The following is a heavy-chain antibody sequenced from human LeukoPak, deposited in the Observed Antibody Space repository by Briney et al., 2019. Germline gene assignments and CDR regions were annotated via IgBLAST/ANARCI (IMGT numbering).Heavy chain of an antibody. CDR3: ARVGSSSAGFDY. V-gene: IGHV4-4*07. Sequence: SETLSLTCTVSGGSISRYSWSWIRQPAGKGLEWIGRIYTSGSTNYNPFLKSRVTISVDKSKNQFSLKLSSVTAADTAVYYCARVGSSSAGFDYWGQGSLVTVSS. J-gene: IGHJ4*02. CDR2: IYTSGST. CDR1: GGSISRYS. D-gene: IGHD6-6*01.